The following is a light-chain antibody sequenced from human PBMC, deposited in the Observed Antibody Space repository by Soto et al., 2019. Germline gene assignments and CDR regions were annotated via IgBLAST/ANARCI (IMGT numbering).Light chain of an antibody. V-gene: IGKV3-11*01. CDR1: QSVSTY. J-gene: IGKJ4*01. CDR2: DAS. Sequence: EIVLTQSPATLSLSPGERATLSCRASQSVSTYLAWYQQKPGQAPRLLIYDASNRATGIPARFSGSGSGTDFTLTISNREPEDFAVYYCQQRRYWPPLTFGGGTKVEIK. CDR3: QQRRYWPPLT.